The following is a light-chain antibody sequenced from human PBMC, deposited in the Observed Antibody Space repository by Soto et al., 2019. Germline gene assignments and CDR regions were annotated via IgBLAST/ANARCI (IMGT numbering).Light chain of an antibody. Sequence: EIVLTQSPGTLSLSPGERATLSCRASQSVSSSYLAWYQQKPGLAPRLLIYGASSRATGIPDRFSGSGSGTDFTLTISRLEPEDFAVYYCQQYGSPPITFGQGTRLEIK. CDR2: GAS. V-gene: IGKV3-20*01. CDR3: QQYGSPPIT. CDR1: QSVSSSY. J-gene: IGKJ5*01.